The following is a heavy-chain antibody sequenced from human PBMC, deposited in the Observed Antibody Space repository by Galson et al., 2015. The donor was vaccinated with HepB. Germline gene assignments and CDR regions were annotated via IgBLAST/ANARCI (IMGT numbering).Heavy chain of an antibody. CDR3: ARGGGYSSSWYGGDY. CDR2: IKQDGSEK. D-gene: IGHD6-13*01. CDR1: GFTFSSYW. Sequence: SLRLSCAASGFTFSSYWMSWVRQAPGKGLEWVANIKQDGSEKYYVDSVKGRFTISRDNAKNSLYLQMNSLRAEDTAVYYCARGGGYSSSWYGGDYWGQGTLVTVSS. J-gene: IGHJ4*02. V-gene: IGHV3-7*01.